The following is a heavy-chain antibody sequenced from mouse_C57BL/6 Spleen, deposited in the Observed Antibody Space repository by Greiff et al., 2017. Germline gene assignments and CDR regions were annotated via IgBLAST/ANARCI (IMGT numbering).Heavy chain of an antibody. CDR3: ARAGYFDV. CDR2: IHPNSGST. CDR1: GYTFTSYW. V-gene: IGHV1-64*01. J-gene: IGHJ1*03. Sequence: QVQLKEPGAELVKPGASVKLSCKASGYTFTSYWMHWVKQRPGQGLEWIGMIHPNSGSTNYNEKFKSKATLTVDQSSSTAYMQLSSLTSEDSAVYYCARAGYFDVWGTGTTVTVSS.